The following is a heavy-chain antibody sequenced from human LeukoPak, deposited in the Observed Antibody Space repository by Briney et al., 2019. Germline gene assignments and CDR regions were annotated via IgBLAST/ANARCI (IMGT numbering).Heavy chain of an antibody. J-gene: IGHJ4*02. CDR1: GYTFTSYY. D-gene: IGHD6-19*01. CDR2: INPNSGGT. Sequence: ASVKVSCKASGYTFTSYYMHWVRQAPGQGLEWMGRINPNSGGTNYAQKFQGRVTMTRDTSISTALMELSRLTSDDTAVYYCARDTSSGWYGVDYWGQGTLVTVSS. V-gene: IGHV1-2*06. CDR3: ARDTSSGWYGVDY.